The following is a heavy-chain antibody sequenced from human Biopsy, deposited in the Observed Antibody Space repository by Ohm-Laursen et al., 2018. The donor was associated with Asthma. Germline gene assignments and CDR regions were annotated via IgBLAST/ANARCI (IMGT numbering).Heavy chain of an antibody. V-gene: IGHV3-53*01. D-gene: IGHD6-19*01. Sequence: SLGLSCSASGVNVTNNYMTWVRQAPGKGLEWVSIMYAGGSRSYADRVKGRFTISRDNSKNTLYLQMDSLRSEDTAVYYCARGDSSGWSHYYFDYWGQGTLVTVSS. CDR2: MYAGGSR. J-gene: IGHJ4*02. CDR1: GVNVTNNY. CDR3: ARGDSSGWSHYYFDY.